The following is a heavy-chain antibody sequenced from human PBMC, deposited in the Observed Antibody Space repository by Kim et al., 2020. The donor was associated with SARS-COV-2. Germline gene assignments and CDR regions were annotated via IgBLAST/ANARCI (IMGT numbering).Heavy chain of an antibody. V-gene: IGHV3-23*01. D-gene: IGHD3-3*01. CDR3: SKRSSGNSGPFDY. J-gene: IGHJ4*02. CDR1: GFTFSSTA. Sequence: GGSLRLSCAASGFTFSSTAMTWVRQAPGKGLEWVSFIIGGGETTYYADSVKGRFIISRDNSKNALYLQMDSLRAEDTAVYYCSKRSSGNSGPFDYWVQRSLISFSS. CDR2: IIGGGETT.